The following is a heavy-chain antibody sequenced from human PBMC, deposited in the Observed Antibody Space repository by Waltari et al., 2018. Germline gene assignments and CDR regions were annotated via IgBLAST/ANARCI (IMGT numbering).Heavy chain of an antibody. Sequence: QLQLQESGPGLVKPSETLSLTCTVSGGSPSSSSYFRAGVRQPPGKGLEWIGSIYYSGSTYYNLSLKSRVTISVDRSTNQVSLKLTSVTAADTAVYFCAREVPRNGYIGLIYYYMDVWGKGTTVTVSS. CDR2: IYYSGST. V-gene: IGHV4-39*01. J-gene: IGHJ6*03. CDR3: AREVPRNGYIGLIYYYMDV. D-gene: IGHD5-12*01. CDR1: GGSPSSSSYF.